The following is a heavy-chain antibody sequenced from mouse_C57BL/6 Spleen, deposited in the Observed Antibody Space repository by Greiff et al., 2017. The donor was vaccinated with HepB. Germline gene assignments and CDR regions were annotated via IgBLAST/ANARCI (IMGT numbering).Heavy chain of an antibody. Sequence: VQLQQSGPELVKPGASVKIPCKASGYTFTDYNMDWVKQSHGKSLEWIGDINPNNGGTIYNQKFKGKATLTVDKSSSTAYMELRSLTSEDTAVYYCARFSSSLYAMDYWGQGTSVTVSS. V-gene: IGHV1-18*01. J-gene: IGHJ4*01. D-gene: IGHD1-1*01. CDR1: GYTFTDYN. CDR2: INPNNGGT. CDR3: ARFSSSLYAMDY.